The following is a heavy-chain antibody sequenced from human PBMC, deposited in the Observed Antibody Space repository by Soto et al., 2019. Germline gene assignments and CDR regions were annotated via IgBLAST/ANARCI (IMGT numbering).Heavy chain of an antibody. V-gene: IGHV1-69*01. J-gene: IGHJ4*02. CDR2: IIPLFGTA. CDR1: GGTFSTYA. Sequence: QVQLVQSGAEVKQPGSSVKVSCKTSGGTFSTYAIYWVRQAPGQGLEWMGAIIPLFGTADYAQKFQGRVTSTADESTSTAYMELSSLRSEDTAVYYWARPKGSYSSGYYYFDYWGQGTLVTVSS. CDR3: ARPKGSYSSGYYYFDY. D-gene: IGHD6-19*01.